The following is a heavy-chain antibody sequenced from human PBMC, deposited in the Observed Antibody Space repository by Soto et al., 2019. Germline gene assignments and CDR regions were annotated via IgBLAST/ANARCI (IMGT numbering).Heavy chain of an antibody. CDR2: IFFNGSP. CDR3: ARQVGDYYFDY. Sequence: PSETMSLTCSVPGGFMRSTNYYWAWIRQPPGKGLEWIGSIFFNGSPDHNPSLQGRVTILVDTSKNQFSLKLSSVTAADTAVYFCARQVGDYYFDYWGPGTRVTLSS. V-gene: IGHV4-39*01. CDR1: GGFMRSTNYY. D-gene: IGHD4-17*01. J-gene: IGHJ4*02.